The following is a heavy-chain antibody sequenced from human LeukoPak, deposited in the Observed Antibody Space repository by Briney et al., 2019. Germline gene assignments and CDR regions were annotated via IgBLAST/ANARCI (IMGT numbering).Heavy chain of an antibody. J-gene: IGHJ2*01. CDR2: ISRSAGSTT. CDR1: GFSFSAFE. Sequence: PGRSLRLSCAASGFSFSAFEMNWVRQAPGKGLEWVSYISRSAGSTTYYADSVKGRFTISRDNAKNSLFLQMNSLRVEDTALYYCARNGGNSNWYFDLWGRGTLVTVSS. CDR3: ARNGGNSNWYFDL. D-gene: IGHD4-23*01. V-gene: IGHV3-48*03.